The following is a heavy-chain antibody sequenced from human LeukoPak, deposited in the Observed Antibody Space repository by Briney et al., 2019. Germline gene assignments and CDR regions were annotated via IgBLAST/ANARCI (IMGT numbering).Heavy chain of an antibody. Sequence: ASVKVSCKASGYTFTSYGISWVRQAPGQGLEWMGWISAYNGNTNYAQKLQDRVTMNTDTSTSTAYMELRSLRDDDADVYDCAREWRYCSSTRCVGYWGQGTLVSVCS. J-gene: IGHJ4*02. CDR1: GYTFTSYG. CDR2: ISAYNGNT. D-gene: IGHD2-2*01. V-gene: IGHV1-18*04. CDR3: AREWRYCSSTRCVGY.